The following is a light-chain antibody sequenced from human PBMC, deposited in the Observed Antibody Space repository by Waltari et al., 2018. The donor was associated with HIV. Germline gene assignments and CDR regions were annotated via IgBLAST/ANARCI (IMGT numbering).Light chain of an antibody. V-gene: IGLV2-14*01. CDR2: GVS. Sequence: QSPLSQPASVSGSPGQSITLSCTGVSQPVAFYNFVPCSQQPPGKAPQLLLFGVSGRPSGVSSRFSGSKSGVTASLTISGLQAEDEAHYFCSSFASQGTLVFGGGTKLTVL. J-gene: IGLJ2*01. CDR3: SSFASQGTLV. CDR1: SQPVAFYNF.